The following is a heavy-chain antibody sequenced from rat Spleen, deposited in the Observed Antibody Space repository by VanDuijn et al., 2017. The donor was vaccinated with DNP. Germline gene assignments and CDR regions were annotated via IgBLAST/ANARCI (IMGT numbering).Heavy chain of an antibody. CDR2: ISYDGSSI. Sequence: EVQLVESGGGLVQPGGSLKLSCEASGFTFSDYNMVWVRQAPKKGLEWVATISYDGSSIYYGDSVKGRFTISRDNAEGTLNLQMNSLRSEDTATYYCASHTYYGYDYFVYWGQGVMVTVSS. J-gene: IGHJ2*01. V-gene: IGHV5-22*01. CDR1: GFTFSDYN. CDR3: ASHTYYGYDYFVY. D-gene: IGHD1-9*01.